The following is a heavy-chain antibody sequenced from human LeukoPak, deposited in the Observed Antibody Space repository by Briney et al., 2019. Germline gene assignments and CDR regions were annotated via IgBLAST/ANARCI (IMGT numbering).Heavy chain of an antibody. CDR2: FDPEDGET. CDR1: GYTLTELS. CDR3: ATAYYDFWRCMDV. J-gene: IGHJ6*03. V-gene: IGHV1-24*01. D-gene: IGHD3-3*01. Sequence: ASVKVSCKVSGYTLTELSMHWVRQAPGKELEWMGGFDPEDGETIYAQKFQGRVTMTEDTSTDTAYMELSSLRSEDTAVYYCATAYYDFWRCMDVWGKGTTVTVSS.